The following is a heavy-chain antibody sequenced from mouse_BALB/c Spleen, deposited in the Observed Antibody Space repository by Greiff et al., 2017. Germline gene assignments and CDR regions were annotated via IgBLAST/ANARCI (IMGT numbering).Heavy chain of an antibody. Sequence: VMLVESGPGLVAPSQSLSITCTVSGFSLTSYGVHWVRQPPGKGLEWLGVIWAGGSTNYNSALMSRLSISKDNSKSQVFLKMNSLQTDDTAMYYCARDERAYYGSAWFAYWGQGTLVTVSA. J-gene: IGHJ3*01. CDR2: IWAGGST. CDR3: ARDERAYYGSAWFAY. V-gene: IGHV2-9*02. CDR1: GFSLTSYG. D-gene: IGHD1-2*01.